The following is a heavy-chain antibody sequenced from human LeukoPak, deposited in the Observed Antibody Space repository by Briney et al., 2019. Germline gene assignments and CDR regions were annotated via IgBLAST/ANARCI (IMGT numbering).Heavy chain of an antibody. CDR1: GGSFSGYY. Sequence: SETLSLTCAVYGGSFSGYYWSWIRQPPGKGLEWIGEINHGGSTNYNPSLKSRVTISVDTSKNQFSLKLSSVTAADTAVYYCARLPRGNFDYWGQGTLVTVSS. CDR2: INHGGST. CDR3: ARLPRGNFDY. V-gene: IGHV4-34*01. J-gene: IGHJ4*02.